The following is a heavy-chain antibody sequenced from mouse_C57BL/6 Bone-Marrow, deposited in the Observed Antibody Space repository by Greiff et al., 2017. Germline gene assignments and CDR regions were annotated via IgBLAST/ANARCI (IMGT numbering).Heavy chain of an antibody. V-gene: IGHV1-15*01. CDR1: GYTFTDYE. Sequence: QVQLKESGAELVRPGASVTLSCKASGYTFTDYEMHWVKQTPVHGLEWIGAIDPETGGTAYNQKFKGKAILTADKSSSTAYMELRSLTSEDSAVYYCTRHGFDCWGQGTTLTVAS. J-gene: IGHJ2*01. D-gene: IGHD2-2*01. CDR3: TRHGFDC. CDR2: IDPETGGT.